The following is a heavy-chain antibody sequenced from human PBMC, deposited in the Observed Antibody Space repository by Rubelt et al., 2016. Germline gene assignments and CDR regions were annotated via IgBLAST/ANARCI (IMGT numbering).Heavy chain of an antibody. J-gene: IGHJ3*01. CDR1: GGSISSRSYY. CDR3: ARAGLYSSGGCEY. V-gene: IGHV4-39*07. CDR2: ISYRGST. Sequence: QLQLQASGPGLVKPSETLSLTCTVSGGSISSRSYYWGWIRQPPGQGLEWIGSISYRGSTYSNPSLKSRVPISGDTSKNQLPRYAGLVVAAVTAVYYCARAGLYSSGGCEYGGQGTMGTVSS. D-gene: IGHD6-19*01.